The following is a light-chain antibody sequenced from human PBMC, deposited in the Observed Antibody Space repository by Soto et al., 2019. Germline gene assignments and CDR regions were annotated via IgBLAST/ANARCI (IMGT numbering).Light chain of an antibody. CDR3: LLSYRNIVV. J-gene: IGLJ2*01. CDR1: TGTVTSGHF. CDR2: DTN. V-gene: IGLV7-46*01. Sequence: QAVVTQEPSLTVSPGGTVTVTCGSSTGTVTSGHFPYWFQQKPGQAPRTLIYDTNNKYSWTPARFSGSLHGGKAALTRSCARPEDEADYFCLLSYRNIVVFGGGTKLTVL.